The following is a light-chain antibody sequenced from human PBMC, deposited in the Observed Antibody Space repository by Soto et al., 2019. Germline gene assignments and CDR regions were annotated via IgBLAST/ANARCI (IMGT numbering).Light chain of an antibody. CDR1: QNVRSS. Sequence: EVVMTQSLATLSVSPGEGATLSCRASQNVRSSLTWYHQQPGQAPRLLIYDASTRATGVPARFSGSGSGTEFTLTISSLQSEDFAVYYCQHYNSWPLTFGGGTKVDIK. CDR2: DAS. CDR3: QHYNSWPLT. V-gene: IGKV3-15*01. J-gene: IGKJ4*01.